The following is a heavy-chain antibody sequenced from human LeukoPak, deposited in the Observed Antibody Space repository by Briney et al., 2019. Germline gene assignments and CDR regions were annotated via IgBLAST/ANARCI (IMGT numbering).Heavy chain of an antibody. CDR1: GFTFSSYA. Sequence: GRSLRLSCAASGFTFSSYAMHWVRQAPGKGLEWVAVISYDGSNKYYADSVKGRFTISRDNSKNTLYLQMNSLRAEDTAVYYCAKKVLYSSSSSDYWGQGTLVTVSS. CDR3: AKKVLYSSSSSDY. V-gene: IGHV3-30-3*02. CDR2: ISYDGSNK. J-gene: IGHJ4*02. D-gene: IGHD6-6*01.